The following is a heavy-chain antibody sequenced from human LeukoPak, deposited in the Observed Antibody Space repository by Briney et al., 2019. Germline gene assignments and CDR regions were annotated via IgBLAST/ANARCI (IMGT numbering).Heavy chain of an antibody. V-gene: IGHV3-7*03. D-gene: IGHD2-15*01. Sequence: GGSLRLSCTASGFIFSGSWMAWIRQAPGKGLEWVAIIKKDGSEKYYVDSMKGRFTVSRDNAKNSLFLQMNSLRAEDTAIYYCTTDTWYSAGHWGQGTLVTVSS. CDR1: GFIFSGSW. J-gene: IGHJ4*02. CDR2: IKKDGSEK. CDR3: TTDTWYSAGH.